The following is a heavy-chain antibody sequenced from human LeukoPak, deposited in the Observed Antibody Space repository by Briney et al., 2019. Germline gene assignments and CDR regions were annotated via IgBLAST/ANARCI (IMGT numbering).Heavy chain of an antibody. CDR3: ARDSFTNYPPFDS. J-gene: IGHJ4*02. D-gene: IGHD1-7*01. CDR2: ISSNSGTI. CDR1: GFPFSTYS. V-gene: IGHV3-48*04. Sequence: GGSLRLSGTASGFPFSTYSMNWVRQTPGKGLEWISFISSNSGTIYYADSVKGRFTISRDNAKNSLFLQQIGLRVDDTGIYYCARDSFTNYPPFDSWGQGSRVSVSS.